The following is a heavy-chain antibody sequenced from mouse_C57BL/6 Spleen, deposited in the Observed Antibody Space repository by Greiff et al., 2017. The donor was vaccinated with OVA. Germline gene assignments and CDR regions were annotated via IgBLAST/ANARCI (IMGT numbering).Heavy chain of an antibody. CDR1: GYSITSGYD. D-gene: IGHD2-3*01. CDR3: ARGGYSYYFDY. J-gene: IGHJ2*01. Sequence: EVKLQESGPGMVKPSQSLSLTCTVTGYSITSGYDWHWIRHFPGNKLEWMGYISYSGSTNYNPSLKSRISITHDTSKNHFFLKLNSVTTEDTATYYCARGGYSYYFDYWGQGTTLTVSS. CDR2: ISYSGST. V-gene: IGHV3-1*01.